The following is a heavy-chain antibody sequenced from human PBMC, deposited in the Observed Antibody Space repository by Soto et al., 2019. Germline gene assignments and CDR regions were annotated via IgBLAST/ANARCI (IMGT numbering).Heavy chain of an antibody. J-gene: IGHJ4*02. D-gene: IGHD3-16*01. CDR3: ASAGSGTLLYYDWNLDY. V-gene: IGHV3-33*01. CDR1: GFTCISYG. CDR2: IWYDGSNK. Sequence: GGSLRLSCASSGFTCISYGMHLVRQAPGKGLEWVAVIWYDGSNKYYADSVKGRFTISRDNSKNTLYLQMNSLRAEDTAVYYCASAGSGTLLYYDWNLDYWGQGTLVTVSS.